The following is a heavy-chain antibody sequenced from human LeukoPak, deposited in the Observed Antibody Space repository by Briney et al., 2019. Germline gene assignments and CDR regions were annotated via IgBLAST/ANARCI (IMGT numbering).Heavy chain of an antibody. CDR3: ASSFFDDTAVAKGY. J-gene: IGHJ4*02. V-gene: IGHV3-21*01. Sequence: GGSLRLSCAASGXTFSSYSMNWVRQAPGKGLESVSYISSSGSSIYYADSVKGRFTVSRDNAKNSLYLQMNSLRAEDTAVYYCASSFFDDTAVAKGYWGQGTLVTVSS. CDR2: ISSSGSSI. CDR1: GXTFSSYS. D-gene: IGHD6-19*01.